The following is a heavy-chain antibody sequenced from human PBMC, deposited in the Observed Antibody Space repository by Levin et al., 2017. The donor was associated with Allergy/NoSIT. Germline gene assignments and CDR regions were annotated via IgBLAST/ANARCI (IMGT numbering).Heavy chain of an antibody. Sequence: GGSLRLSCAVSGFTFSRYWMHWVRQAPGKGLVWVSRINSDGSRTDYADSVKGRFTISRDNAKNTLYLQMNSLRAEDAAVYYCAKDQTTLDYWGQGTLVTVSS. J-gene: IGHJ4*02. CDR3: AKDQTTLDY. CDR2: INSDGSRT. V-gene: IGHV3-74*01. D-gene: IGHD1-7*01. CDR1: GFTFSRYW.